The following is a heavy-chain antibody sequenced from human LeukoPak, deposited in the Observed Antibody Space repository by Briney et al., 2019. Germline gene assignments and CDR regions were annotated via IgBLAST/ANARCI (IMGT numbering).Heavy chain of an antibody. CDR1: GFTFSSYG. CDR3: AKDRTVGATSDAFDI. V-gene: IGHV3-30*02. CDR2: IRYDGSNK. J-gene: IGHJ3*02. Sequence: TGGYLRLCCAASGFTFSSYGMHWVRQAPGKGLEWVSFIRYDGSNKYYADSVKGRFTIAGDNSKSTLYLQMNSLRAEDTAVYYCAKDRTVGATSDAFDIWGQGTMVTVSA. D-gene: IGHD1-26*01.